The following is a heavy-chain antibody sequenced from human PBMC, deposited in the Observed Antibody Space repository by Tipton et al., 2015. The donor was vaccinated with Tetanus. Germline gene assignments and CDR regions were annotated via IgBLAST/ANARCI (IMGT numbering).Heavy chain of an antibody. J-gene: IGHJ5*02. Sequence: TLSLTCTVSGGSINSDDYYWTWIRQHPGKGLDWIGYIFHTGGADYNPSLKSRATISIDTSKNQFSLKLSSVTAADTAAYYCARVDDSVWGSPFDPWGQGVLVTVSS. CDR1: GGSINSDDYY. CDR3: ARVDDSVWGSPFDP. D-gene: IGHD3-16*01. V-gene: IGHV4-31*03. CDR2: IFHTGGA.